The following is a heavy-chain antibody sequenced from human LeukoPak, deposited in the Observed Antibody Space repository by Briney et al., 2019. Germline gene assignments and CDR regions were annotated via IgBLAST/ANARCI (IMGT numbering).Heavy chain of an antibody. CDR2: IYTSGST. CDR1: GGSISSYY. D-gene: IGHD2-15*01. J-gene: IGHJ6*03. CDR3: AREWADGCSGGSCYSLGYYYYYMDV. V-gene: IGHV4-4*07. Sequence: NPSETLSLTCTVSGGSISSYYWSWIRQPAGKGLEWIGRIYTSGSTNYNPPLKSRVTMSVDTSKNQFSLKLSSVTAADTAVYYCAREWADGCSGGSCYSLGYYYYYMDVWGKGTTVTVSS.